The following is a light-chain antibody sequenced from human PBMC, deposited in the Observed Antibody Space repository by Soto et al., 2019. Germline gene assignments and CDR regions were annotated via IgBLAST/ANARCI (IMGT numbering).Light chain of an antibody. CDR1: SSNIGSNT. V-gene: IGLV1-44*01. J-gene: IGLJ3*02. CDR2: GDT. Sequence: QSVLTQPPSASGTPGQRVTISCSGSSSNIGSNTVNWYQQVPGAAPKLLIYGDTQRPSGVPDRFSGSRSGSSASLAISGLQSEDDADYYCAAWDDSLNAYWVFGGGTKLTV. CDR3: AAWDDSLNAYWV.